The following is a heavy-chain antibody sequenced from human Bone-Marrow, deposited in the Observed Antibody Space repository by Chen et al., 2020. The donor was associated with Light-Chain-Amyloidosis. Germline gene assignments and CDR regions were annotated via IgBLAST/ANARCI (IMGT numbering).Heavy chain of an antibody. V-gene: IGHV3-23*01. D-gene: IGHD4-4*01. CDR1: GFTFSSYA. J-gene: IGHJ5*02. CDR2: ISGSGGST. CDR3: AEVYSIRTDWFDP. Sequence: EVQLLESGGGLVQPGGSLRLSCAASGFTFSSYAMSWVRQAPGKGLGLVPAISGSGGSTYYADSGNCRFTISRDNSKNTSYLQMNSLRAKDTAVYYCAEVYSIRTDWFDPWGQGTLVTVSS.